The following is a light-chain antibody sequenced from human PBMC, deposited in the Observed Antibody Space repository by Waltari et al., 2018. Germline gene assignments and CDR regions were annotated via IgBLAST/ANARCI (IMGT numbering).Light chain of an antibody. J-gene: IGLJ1*01. V-gene: IGLV2-8*01. CDR1: SSDFGGYNY. Sequence: QSALTQPPSASGSPGQSVTISCTGTSSDFGGYNYVSWYQRHPGKAPKLMIYEVNKRPSGVPDRFSGSKSGSSASLAISGLQSDDEANYYCAAWDDSLNGLSFGTGTRVTVL. CDR2: EVN. CDR3: AAWDDSLNGLS.